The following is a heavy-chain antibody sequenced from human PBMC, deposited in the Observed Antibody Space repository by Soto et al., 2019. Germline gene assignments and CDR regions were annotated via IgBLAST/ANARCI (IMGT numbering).Heavy chain of an antibody. D-gene: IGHD2-15*01. CDR3: AVGAAFRTTYYYYGMDV. V-gene: IGHV1-18*01. CDR1: GYTFTSYG. J-gene: IGHJ6*02. CDR2: ISAYNGNT. Sequence: QVQLVQSGAEVKKPGASVKVSCKASGYTFTSYGISWVRQAPGQGLERMGWISAYNGNTNYAQKLQGRVTMTTDTSTSTAYMELRSLRSDDTAVYYCAVGAAFRTTYYYYGMDVWGQGTTVTVSS.